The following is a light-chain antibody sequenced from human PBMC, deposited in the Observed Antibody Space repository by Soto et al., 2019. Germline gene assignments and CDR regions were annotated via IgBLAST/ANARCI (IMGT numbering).Light chain of an antibody. Sequence: QSVLTQPASVSGSPGQSITISCTGTSSDVGAHNFVSWYQQHPGKAPKLMIYEVSNRPSGVSDRFSGSKSGDTASLTISGLQAEDDPDYYCNSYTNTAARVFGTGTKVTVL. CDR1: SSDVGAHNF. CDR3: NSYTNTAARV. CDR2: EVS. V-gene: IGLV2-14*01. J-gene: IGLJ1*01.